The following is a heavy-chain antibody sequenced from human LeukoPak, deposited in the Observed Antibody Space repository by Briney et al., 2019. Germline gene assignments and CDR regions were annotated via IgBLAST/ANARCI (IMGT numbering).Heavy chain of an antibody. J-gene: IGHJ4*02. D-gene: IGHD2-2*01. CDR3: ARHPEPGYCSSTSCHESYFDY. CDR1: GFTFSSCA. Sequence: GGSLRLSCAASGFTFSSCAMSWVRQAPGKGLEWVSAISGSGGRPYYGDSVKGRFTISRDNSKNTLYLQMNSPRAEDTAVYYCARHPEPGYCSSTSCHESYFDYWGQGTLVTVSS. V-gene: IGHV3-23*01. CDR2: ISGSGGRP.